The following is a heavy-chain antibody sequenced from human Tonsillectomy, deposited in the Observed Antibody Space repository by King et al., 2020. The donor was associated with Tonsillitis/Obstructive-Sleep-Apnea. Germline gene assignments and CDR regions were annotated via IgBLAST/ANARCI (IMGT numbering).Heavy chain of an antibody. CDR3: APSRLYNGITAARTQHWFDP. V-gene: IGHV2-5*02. CDR1: GFSLSTNGVG. J-gene: IGHJ5*02. CDR2: IYWDDDK. Sequence: TLKESGPTLVKPTQTLTLTCTFSGFSLSTNGVGVGWIRQPPGKALEWLALIYWDDDKRYSPSLKSRLTITKDTSKKQVVLTMTNMDPVDTGTYYCAPSRLYNGITAARTQHWFDPWGQGTLVTVSS. D-gene: IGHD6-13*01.